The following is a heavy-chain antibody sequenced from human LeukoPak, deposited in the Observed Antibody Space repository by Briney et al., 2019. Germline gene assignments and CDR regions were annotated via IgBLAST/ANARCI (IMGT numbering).Heavy chain of an antibody. V-gene: IGHV4-38-2*02. CDR1: GYSISSGYY. D-gene: IGHD6-13*01. CDR3: ARVDVSSSWYLSEY. Sequence: PSETLSLTCTVSGYSISSGYYWGWIRQPPGKGLEWIGSFYHSGSTYYNPSLKSRVTISVDTPKNQFSLKLSSVTAADTAVYYCARVDVSSSWYLSEYWGQGTLVTVSS. J-gene: IGHJ4*02. CDR2: FYHSGST.